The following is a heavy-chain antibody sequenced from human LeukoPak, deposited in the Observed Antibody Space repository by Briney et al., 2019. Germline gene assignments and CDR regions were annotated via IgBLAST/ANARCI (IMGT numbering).Heavy chain of an antibody. J-gene: IGHJ4*02. D-gene: IGHD6-13*01. Sequence: PSETLSLTCTVPGGSLTSYYWNWIRQSPGKGLEWIAYVYYSGNTHYNPSLKSRVTVSVDTSKNQFSLRLTSVTAADTAVYYCARRFSSWSSFDYWGQGTLVTVS. CDR3: ARRFSSWSSFDY. V-gene: IGHV4-59*01. CDR1: GGSLTSYY. CDR2: VYYSGNT.